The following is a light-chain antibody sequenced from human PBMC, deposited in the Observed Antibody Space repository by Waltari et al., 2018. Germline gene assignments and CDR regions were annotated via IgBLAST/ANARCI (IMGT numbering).Light chain of an antibody. CDR2: STN. Sequence: QTGVTHASSLAVSPAVTCTLTFGFISDSVPTSYYPRWYQQTPGQPPRTLMYSTNLRSSGVPDRFSGSILGNKAALTITGAQADDESDYYCALDMGNDISVFGGGTRLSVL. CDR3: ALDMGNDISV. J-gene: IGLJ3*02. CDR1: SDSVPTSYY. V-gene: IGLV8-61*01.